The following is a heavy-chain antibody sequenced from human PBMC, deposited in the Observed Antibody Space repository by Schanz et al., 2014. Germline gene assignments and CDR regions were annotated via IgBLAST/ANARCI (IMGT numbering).Heavy chain of an antibody. CDR2: IGSSSTYI. CDR3: ARGRARQLVHWFDP. V-gene: IGHV3-21*01. Sequence: EVQLVESGGGLVQPGGSLRLSCEASGFTFRDYSMNWVRQAPGKGLEWVSSIGSSSTYIFYSDSVKGRFTISRDNAKNSLYLQMNSLRAEDTAVYYCARGRARQLVHWFDPWGQGTLVTVSS. D-gene: IGHD6-13*01. CDR1: GFTFRDYS. J-gene: IGHJ5*02.